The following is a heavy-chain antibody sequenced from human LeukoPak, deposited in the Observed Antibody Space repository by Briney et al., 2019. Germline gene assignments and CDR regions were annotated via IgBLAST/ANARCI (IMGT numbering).Heavy chain of an antibody. CDR3: ARRPLPDAFDI. CDR1: GYSFTTYW. CDR2: IDPSDSYT. V-gene: IGHV5-10-1*01. J-gene: IGHJ3*02. Sequence: GESLKISCKASGYSFTTYWISWVRQMPGKGREWMGRIDPSDSYTNYSPSFQGHVTISAAKSISTAYLQWSSLKASATAIYYCARRPLPDAFDIWGQGTMVTVSS. D-gene: IGHD2-15*01.